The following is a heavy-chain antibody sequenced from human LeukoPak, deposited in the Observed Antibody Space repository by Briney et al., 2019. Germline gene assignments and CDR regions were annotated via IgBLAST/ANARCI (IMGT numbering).Heavy chain of an antibody. J-gene: IGHJ6*04. CDR1: GFSLSTSGMC. V-gene: IGHV2-70*11. CDR3: ARISMLGIRAFQTMDV. CDR2: IDWDDDK. Sequence: SGPTLVNPTQTLTLTCTFSGFSLSTSGMCVSWIRQPPGKALEWLARIDWDDDKYYSTSLKTRLTISKDTSKNQVVLTMTNVDPVDTATYYCARISMLGIRAFQTMDVWGKGTTVTVSS. D-gene: IGHD2/OR15-2a*01.